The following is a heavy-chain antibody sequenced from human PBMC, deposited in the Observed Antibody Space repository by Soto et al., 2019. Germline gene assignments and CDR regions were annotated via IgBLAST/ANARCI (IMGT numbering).Heavy chain of an antibody. J-gene: IGHJ6*02. CDR2: IIPIFGTA. CDR3: ARGGITGTAVGYYYYGMDV. Sequence: GASVKVSCRASGGTLSRYSISSVGQAPGQGLEWKGGIIPIFGTANYAQKFQGRVTITADESTSTAYMELSSLRSEDTAVYYCARGGITGTAVGYYYYGMDVWGQGTTVTVSS. CDR1: GGTLSRYS. V-gene: IGHV1-69*13. D-gene: IGHD1-20*01.